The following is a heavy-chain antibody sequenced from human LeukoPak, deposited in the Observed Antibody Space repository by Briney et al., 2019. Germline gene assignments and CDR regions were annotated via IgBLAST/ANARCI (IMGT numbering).Heavy chain of an antibody. J-gene: IGHJ6*03. Sequence: GGSLRLSCAAYGFTFSSYSMNWVRQAPGKGLEWVSYISSSGSTIYYADSVKGRFTISRDNAKNSLYLQMNSLRAEDTAVYYCAREGTSFDYYYYYMDVWGKGTTVTISS. D-gene: IGHD2-2*01. V-gene: IGHV3-48*04. CDR2: ISSSGSTI. CDR3: AREGTSFDYYYYYMDV. CDR1: GFTFSSYS.